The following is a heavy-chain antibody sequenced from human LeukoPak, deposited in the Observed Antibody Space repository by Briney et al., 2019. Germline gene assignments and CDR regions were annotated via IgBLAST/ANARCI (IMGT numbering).Heavy chain of an antibody. CDR1: GFNFSDYY. Sequence: GSLRLSCAASGFNFSDYYMSWIRQAPGKGLEWVSDISSGSSYIKYADSVKGRFTISRDNAKNSLSLQMNSLRAEDTAVYYCARVGCSGGTCYNGHWGQGTLVTVSS. CDR2: ISSGSSYI. CDR3: ARVGCSGGTCYNGH. J-gene: IGHJ4*02. V-gene: IGHV3-11*05. D-gene: IGHD2-15*01.